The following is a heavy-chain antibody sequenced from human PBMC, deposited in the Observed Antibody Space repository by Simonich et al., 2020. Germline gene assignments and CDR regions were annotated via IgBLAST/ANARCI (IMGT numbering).Heavy chain of an antibody. D-gene: IGHD3-9*01. CDR1: GFSLSNARMG. CDR2: IFSNDEK. V-gene: IGHV2-26*02. CDR3: ARDYDILTGYYTFDY. J-gene: IGHJ4*02. Sequence: QVTLKESGPVLVKPTETLTLTCTVSGFSLSNARMGVSWIRQPPGKALEWLAHIFSNDEKSYTTSLKSMLTISKDTAKSQVVLTMTNMDPVDTATYYCARDYDILTGYYTFDYWGQGTLVTVSS.